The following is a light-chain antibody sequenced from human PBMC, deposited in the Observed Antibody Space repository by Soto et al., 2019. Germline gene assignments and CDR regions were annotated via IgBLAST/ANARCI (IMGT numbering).Light chain of an antibody. Sequence: QLVLTQSPSASASLGASVKLTCTLSSRHSSYAIAWHQQQPEKGPRYLMKLNSDGSHSKGDGIPDRFSGSSSGAERYLTISSLQSEDEADYYCQTWGTGIRVFGGRTKVTVL. CDR1: SRHSSYA. V-gene: IGLV4-69*01. J-gene: IGLJ2*01. CDR3: QTWGTGIRV. CDR2: LNSDGSH.